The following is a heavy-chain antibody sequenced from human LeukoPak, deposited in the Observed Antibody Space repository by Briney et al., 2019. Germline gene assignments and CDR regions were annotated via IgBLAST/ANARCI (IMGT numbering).Heavy chain of an antibody. V-gene: IGHV4-59*08. CDR2: IYYSGST. CDR1: GGSISSYY. Sequence: PSETLSLTCTVSGGSISSYYWSWIRQPPGKGLEWIGYIYYSGSTNYNPSLKSRVTISVDTSKNQFSLKLSSVTAADTAVYYCARHDTGIAVAGTVDYFDYWGQGTLVTVSS. CDR3: ARHDTGIAVAGTVDYFDY. J-gene: IGHJ4*02. D-gene: IGHD6-19*01.